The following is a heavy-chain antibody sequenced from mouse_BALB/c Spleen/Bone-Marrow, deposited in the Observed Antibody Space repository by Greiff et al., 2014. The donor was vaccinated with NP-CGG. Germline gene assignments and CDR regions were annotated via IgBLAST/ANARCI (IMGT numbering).Heavy chain of an antibody. V-gene: IGHV5-12-2*01. J-gene: IGHJ3*01. CDR1: GFTFSSYT. CDR3: ATGTFAY. Sequence: DVMLVESGGGLVQPGGSLKLSCAASGFTFSSYTMSWVRQTPEKRLEWVAYISNGGGSTYYPDTVKGRFTISRDNAKNTLYLQMSGLKSEDTAMYYCATGTFAYWGQGTLVTVSA. D-gene: IGHD4-1*01. CDR2: ISNGGGST.